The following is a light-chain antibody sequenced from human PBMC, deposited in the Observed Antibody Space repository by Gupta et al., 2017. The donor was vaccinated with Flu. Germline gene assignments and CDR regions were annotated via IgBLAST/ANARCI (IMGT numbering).Light chain of an antibody. CDR1: SSNIGAGYD. J-gene: IGLJ1*01. CDR2: GNS. Sequence: HSVLTQPPSVSGAPGQRVTISCTGSSSNIGAGYDVHWYQQLPGTAPKLLIYGNSNRPSGVPDRFSGSKSGTSASLAITGLQAEDEADYYCQSYDSSRSGSRVFGTGTKVTVL. CDR3: QSYDSSRSGSRV. V-gene: IGLV1-40*01.